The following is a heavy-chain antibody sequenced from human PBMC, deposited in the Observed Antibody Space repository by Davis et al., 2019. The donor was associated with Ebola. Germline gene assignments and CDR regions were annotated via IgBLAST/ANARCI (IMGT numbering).Heavy chain of an antibody. D-gene: IGHD3-10*01. V-gene: IGHV4-38-2*02. CDR2: IHHNGNT. J-gene: IGHJ4*02. CDR1: VVSVSSNSH. Sequence: MPSQTLSPTCTVSVVSVSSNSHWACLRQPPGKGLQWLGNIHHNGNTNYNSSLKSRVTLSLDTSKNQLSLKVTSVTAADTAIYYCARAGMWYGAHLWGQGTLVTV. CDR3: ARAGMWYGAHL.